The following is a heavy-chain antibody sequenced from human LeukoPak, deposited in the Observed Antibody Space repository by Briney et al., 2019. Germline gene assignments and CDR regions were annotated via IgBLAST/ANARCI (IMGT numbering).Heavy chain of an antibody. D-gene: IGHD2-2*02. V-gene: IGHV4-30-2*01. J-gene: IGHJ4*02. CDR3: ARAFSRFSSYQLLYGVGEVDY. Sequence: SETLSLTCTVSGGSISSGGYYWSWIRQPPGKGLEWIGYIYHSGSTYYNPSLKSRVTISVDRSKNQFSLKLSSVTAADTAVYYCARAFSRFSSYQLLYGVGEVDYWGQGTLVTVSS. CDR1: GGSISSGGYY. CDR2: IYHSGST.